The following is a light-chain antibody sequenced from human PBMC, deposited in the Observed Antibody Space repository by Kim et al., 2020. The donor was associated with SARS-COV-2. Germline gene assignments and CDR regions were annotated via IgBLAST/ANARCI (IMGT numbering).Light chain of an antibody. CDR1: KLGGTF. J-gene: IGLJ3*02. V-gene: IGLV3-1*01. CDR2: QNN. Sequence: SYELTQPPSVSVSPGQTASITCSGDKLGGTFTSWYQHTPGQSPVLVIFQNNRRPSGIPERFSGSTSGNTATLTISGTQAMDEADYFCQAWDTTTAVFGGGTQLTVL. CDR3: QAWDTTTAV.